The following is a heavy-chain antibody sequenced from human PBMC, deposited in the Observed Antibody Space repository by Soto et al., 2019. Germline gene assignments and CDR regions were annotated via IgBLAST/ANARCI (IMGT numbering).Heavy chain of an antibody. V-gene: IGHV4-31*03. D-gene: IGHD2-15*01. CDR1: GGSISSGGYY. CDR3: ARGEYCSGGSCYSEFAFDI. Sequence: QVQLQESGPGLVKPSQTLSLTCTVSGGSISSGGYYWSWIRQHPGKGLEWIGYIYYSGSTYYNPSLKSRVTISVDTSKNQFSLKLSSVTAADTAVYYCARGEYCSGGSCYSEFAFDIWGQGTMVTVSS. J-gene: IGHJ3*02. CDR2: IYYSGST.